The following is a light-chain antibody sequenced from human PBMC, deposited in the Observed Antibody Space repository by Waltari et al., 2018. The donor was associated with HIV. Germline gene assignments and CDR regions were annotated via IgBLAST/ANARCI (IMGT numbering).Light chain of an antibody. CDR2: DAS. Sequence: EIVLTQSPATLSLSPGERATLSCRASQSVSSYLAWYQQKPGQDPRLLIYDASNRATGIPARFSGSGSGTDFTLTISSLEPEDFAVYCCQQRSDWPRTFGQGTKVEI. CDR3: QQRSDWPRT. J-gene: IGKJ1*01. CDR1: QSVSSY. V-gene: IGKV3-11*01.